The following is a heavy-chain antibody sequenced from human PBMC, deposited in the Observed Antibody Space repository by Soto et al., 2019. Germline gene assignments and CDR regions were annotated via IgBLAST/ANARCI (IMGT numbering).Heavy chain of an antibody. CDR1: GGSISSSSYY. Sequence: SETLSLTCTVSGGSISSSSYYWGWIRQPPGKGLEWIGSIYYSGSTYYNPSLKSRVTISVDTSKNQFSLKLSSVTAADTAVYYCARRTTKLAREHFDYWGQGTLVTVSS. CDR3: ARRTTKLAREHFDY. D-gene: IGHD1-1*01. J-gene: IGHJ4*02. CDR2: IYYSGST. V-gene: IGHV4-39*01.